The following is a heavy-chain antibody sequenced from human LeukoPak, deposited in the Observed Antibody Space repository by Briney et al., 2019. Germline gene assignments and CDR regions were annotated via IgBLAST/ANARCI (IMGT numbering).Heavy chain of an antibody. V-gene: IGHV3-23*01. CDR3: AKDLMGYCSSTGCSGDNSDEAFDI. CDR2: ISGSGGST. D-gene: IGHD2-2*01. Sequence: PGGSLRLSCAASGFTFSSYAMSWVRQAPGKGLEWVSAISGSGGSTYYADSVKGRFTISRDNSKNTLYLQMNSLRAEDTAVYYCAKDLMGYCSSTGCSGDNSDEAFDIWGQGTMVTVSS. J-gene: IGHJ3*02. CDR1: GFTFSSYA.